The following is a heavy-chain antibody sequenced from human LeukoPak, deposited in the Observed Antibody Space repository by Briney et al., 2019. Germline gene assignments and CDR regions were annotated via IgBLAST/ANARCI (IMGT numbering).Heavy chain of an antibody. V-gene: IGHV3-48*04. CDR2: ISSSSSTI. Sequence: GGSLRLSCAASGFTFSSYSMNWVRQAPGKGLEWVSYISSSSSTIYYADSVKGRFTFSRDNAKNSLYLQMNSLRAEDTAVYYCARVDTWGSGWPVGYYWGQGALATVSS. D-gene: IGHD6-19*01. CDR3: ARVDTWGSGWPVGYY. CDR1: GFTFSSYS. J-gene: IGHJ4*02.